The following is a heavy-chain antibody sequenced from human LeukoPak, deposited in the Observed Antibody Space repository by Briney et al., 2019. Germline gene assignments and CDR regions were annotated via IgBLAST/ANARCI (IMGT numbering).Heavy chain of an antibody. CDR3: ARGPSGYHNT. CDR1: GFTFSSYW. CDR2: IKQDGSQK. Sequence: GGSLRLSCVASGFTFSSYWMNWVRQAPGKGLEYVANIKQDGSQKYYVDSMKGRFTISRDNAKNSLYLQIDSLRAEDTAVYYCARGPSGYHNTGGQGTLVTVSS. V-gene: IGHV3-7*01. J-gene: IGHJ4*02. D-gene: IGHD5-12*01.